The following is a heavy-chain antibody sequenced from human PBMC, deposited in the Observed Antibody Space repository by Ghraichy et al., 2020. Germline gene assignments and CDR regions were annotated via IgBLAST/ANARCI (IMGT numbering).Heavy chain of an antibody. CDR3: ARDWRPRGIQLCERLEAPGNTIMIT. V-gene: IGHV3-33*08. J-gene: IGHJ4*02. CDR2: IGCDARDK. D-gene: IGHD3-16*01. Sequence: GGSLRLSCTASEFTFNKNGFHWVRQAPGKRLGGGLIIGCDARDKYHVDSVKGRFTISRDSSKNKLFLEVNSLRADDIVVDSCARDWRPRGIQLCERLEAPGNTIMITRGQGILVIVSS. CDR1: EFTFNKNG.